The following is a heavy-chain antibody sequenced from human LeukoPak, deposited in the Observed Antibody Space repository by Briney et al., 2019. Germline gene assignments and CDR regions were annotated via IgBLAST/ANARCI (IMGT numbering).Heavy chain of an antibody. D-gene: IGHD3-22*01. J-gene: IGHJ4*02. Sequence: GASVKVSCKASGYTFTSYYMHWVPQAPGQGLEWMGIINPSGGSTSYAQKFQGRVTMTRDMSTSKVYMELSSPRSEDTAVYYCARGYDSSGYSQPFDYWGQGTLVTVSS. V-gene: IGHV1-46*01. CDR1: GYTFTSYY. CDR2: INPSGGST. CDR3: ARGYDSSGYSQPFDY.